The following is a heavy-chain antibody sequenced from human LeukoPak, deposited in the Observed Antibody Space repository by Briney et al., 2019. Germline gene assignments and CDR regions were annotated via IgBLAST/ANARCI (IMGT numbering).Heavy chain of an antibody. V-gene: IGHV5-51*01. D-gene: IGHD6-19*01. J-gene: IGHJ5*02. CDR3: ARAGYTTGWYTYKKNYFDP. CDR2: IYPDDSDT. Sequence: GESLKISCKTSGYTFTNYWIGWVRQMPGKGLEWMGIIYPDDSDTRYSPSFQGQVTISADKSTSTAYLQWSSLKASDTAIYYCARAGYTTGWYTYKKNYFDPWGQGTLVTVSS. CDR1: GYTFTNYW.